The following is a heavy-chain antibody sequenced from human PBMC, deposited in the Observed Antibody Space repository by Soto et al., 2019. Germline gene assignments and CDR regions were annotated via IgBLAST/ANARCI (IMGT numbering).Heavy chain of an antibody. D-gene: IGHD6-13*01. CDR1: GFTFSSYA. V-gene: IGHV3-23*01. CDR2: ISGSGGNT. CDR3: AKDIISAAANWFDP. J-gene: IGHJ5*02. Sequence: GGSLRLSCAASGFTFSSYAMSWVRQAPAKGLEWVSAISGSGGNTYYAEYVKGRFTISRENSKNTLYLQMNSLRAEVTAVYYCAKDIISAAANWFDPWGQGTLVTVPQ.